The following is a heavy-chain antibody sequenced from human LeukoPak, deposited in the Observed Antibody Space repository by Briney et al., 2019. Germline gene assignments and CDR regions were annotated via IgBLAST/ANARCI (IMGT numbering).Heavy chain of an antibody. J-gene: IGHJ5*02. CDR1: GFTFSDTW. D-gene: IGHD2-8*01. Sequence: GGSLRLSCAASGFTFSDTWMHWVRQAPGEGLVWVSRIRSDGSDTRYAESVKGRFTISRDNAKNTLYLQMNSLRAEDTAVYYCAKVGYIVLKVYAGWFDPWGQGTLVTVSS. CDR2: IRSDGSDT. CDR3: AKVGYIVLKVYAGWFDP. V-gene: IGHV3-74*01.